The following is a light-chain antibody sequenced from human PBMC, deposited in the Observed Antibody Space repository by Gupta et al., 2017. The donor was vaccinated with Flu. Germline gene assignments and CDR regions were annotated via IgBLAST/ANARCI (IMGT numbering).Light chain of an antibody. CDR1: SSNIGSKT. V-gene: IGLV1-44*01. CDR2: NSD. Sequence: QSVLPQPPSASGPPGPRVTLSCSGSSSNIGSKTVNWYQQLPGTAPKLLIYNSDQRPSGVPDRFSGSKSGTSSSLAISGLQSEDEADFYCAAWDDSLSGWVFGGGAKLTVL. CDR3: AAWDDSLSGWV. J-gene: IGLJ3*02.